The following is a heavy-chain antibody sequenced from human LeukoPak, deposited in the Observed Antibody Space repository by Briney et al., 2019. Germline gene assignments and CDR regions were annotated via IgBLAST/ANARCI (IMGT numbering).Heavy chain of an antibody. CDR2: INHSGST. Sequence: SETLSLTCAVYGGSFSGYYWSWIRQPPGKGLEWIGEINHSGSTNYNPSLKSRVTISVDTSKNQFSLKLSSVTAADTAVYYCARGLDYGDPRDFDYWGQGTLVTVSP. CDR1: GGSFSGYY. D-gene: IGHD4-17*01. CDR3: ARGLDYGDPRDFDY. J-gene: IGHJ4*02. V-gene: IGHV4-34*01.